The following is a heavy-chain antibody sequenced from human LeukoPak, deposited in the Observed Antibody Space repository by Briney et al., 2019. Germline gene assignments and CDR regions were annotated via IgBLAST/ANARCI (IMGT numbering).Heavy chain of an antibody. CDR1: GGTFSSYA. V-gene: IGHV1-69*13. D-gene: IGHD4-17*01. J-gene: IGHJ3*02. CDR3: ARVRRDAFDI. Sequence: SVKVSCKASGGTFSSYAISWVRQAPGQGLEWMGGIIPIFGTANYAQKFQGRVTITADESTSTGYMELSSLRSEDTAVYYCARVRRDAFDIWGQGTMVTVSS. CDR2: IIPIFGTA.